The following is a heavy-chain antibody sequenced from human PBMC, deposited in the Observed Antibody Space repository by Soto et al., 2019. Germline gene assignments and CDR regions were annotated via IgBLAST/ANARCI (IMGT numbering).Heavy chain of an antibody. J-gene: IGHJ5*02. CDR1: GFTFSTYT. CDR3: ARDRRAEAISFFDP. Sequence: PGGSLRLSCAASGFTFSTYTMNWVRQAPGKGLEWVSGIGCCSGSGTYYADFVKGRFTITRDNSKNMVFLQMNGLRAEDTAVYYCARDRRAEAISFFDPWGQGTLVTVSS. V-gene: IGHV3-23*01. CDR2: IGCCSGSGT.